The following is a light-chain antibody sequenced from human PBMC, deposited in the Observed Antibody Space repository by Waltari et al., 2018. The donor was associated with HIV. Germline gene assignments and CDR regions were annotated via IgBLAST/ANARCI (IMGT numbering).Light chain of an antibody. Sequence: SYELTQPPSVSVSPGQTASITCSGAKLGDRYACWYQQTPGQSHVLVIDQGSKSPSGTPGRSAGTTAGNTAPLITGVTQAMDEAYYYCQAWDSSTYYVFGTGTKLTVL. CDR3: QAWDSSTYYV. V-gene: IGLV3-1*01. CDR2: QGS. CDR1: KLGDRY. J-gene: IGLJ1*01.